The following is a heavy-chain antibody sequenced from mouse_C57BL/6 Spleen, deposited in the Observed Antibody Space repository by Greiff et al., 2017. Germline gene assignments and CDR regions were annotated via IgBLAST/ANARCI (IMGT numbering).Heavy chain of an antibody. Sequence: EVQLVESGGGLVQPGGSLKLSCAASGFTFSDYYMYWVRQTPEKRLEWVAYISNGGGSTYYPDTVKGRFTISRDNAKNTLYLQMSRLKSEDTAMYYCARHGNGAMHYWGQGTSVTVSS. CDR3: ARHGNGAMHY. J-gene: IGHJ4*01. V-gene: IGHV5-12*01. CDR1: GFTFSDYY. D-gene: IGHD2-1*01. CDR2: ISNGGGST.